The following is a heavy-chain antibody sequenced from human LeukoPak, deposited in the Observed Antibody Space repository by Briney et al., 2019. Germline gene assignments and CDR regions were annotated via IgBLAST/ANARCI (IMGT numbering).Heavy chain of an antibody. J-gene: IGHJ4*02. CDR1: GFTFSSYS. Sequence: GGSLRLSCAASGFTFSSYSMNWVCQAPGKGLEWVSSISSSSSYIYYADSVKGRFTISRDNAKNSLYLQMNSLRAEDTAVYYCARDRGNYYDSSGYHRTFDYWGQGTLVTVSS. CDR3: ARDRGNYYDSSGYHRTFDY. CDR2: ISSSSSYI. V-gene: IGHV3-21*01. D-gene: IGHD3-22*01.